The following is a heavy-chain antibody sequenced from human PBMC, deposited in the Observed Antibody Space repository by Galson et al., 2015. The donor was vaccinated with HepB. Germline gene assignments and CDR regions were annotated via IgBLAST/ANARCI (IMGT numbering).Heavy chain of an antibody. CDR1: GVTIPSYS. V-gene: IGHV3-48*01. CDR2: ISAGSTTI. Sequence: SLRLSCAASGVTIPSYSMNWVRKAPGKGLEWLAYISAGSTTIYYADSVKGRFPIPRDNAKNFLYLHMNSLRGEDTAVYYCARNPSSYDYYNMDVWGHGTTVTVSS. CDR3: ARNPSSYDYYNMDV. J-gene: IGHJ6*02.